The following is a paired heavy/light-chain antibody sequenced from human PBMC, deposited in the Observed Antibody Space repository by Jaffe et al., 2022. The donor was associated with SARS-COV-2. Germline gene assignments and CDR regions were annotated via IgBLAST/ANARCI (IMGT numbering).Light chain of an antibody. J-gene: IGLJ2*01. Sequence: QSALTQPASVSGSPGQSITISCTGTSSDVGTYNLVSWYQHHPGKAPKLMIYEGNKRPSGVSNRFSGSKSGNTASLTISGLQAEDEADYHCCSYAGSNTLIFGGGTKLTVL. V-gene: IGLV2-23*01. CDR3: CSYAGSNTLI. CDR1: SSDVGTYNL. CDR2: EGN.
Heavy chain of an antibody. CDR1: GFTFSSYAMSYA. V-gene: IGHV3-23*01. D-gene: IGHD2-21*02. J-gene: IGHJ5*02. Sequence: EVQLLESGGGLVQPGGSLRLSCAASGFTFSSYAMSYAMSWVRQAPGKGLEWVSAISGGGGSTYYADSVKGRFTISRDISKNTLYLQMNSLRVEDTAVYYCAKDLGFRLKQIVVVTAGSFDHWGQGTLVTVSS. CDR2: ISGGGGST. CDR3: AKDLGFRLKQIVVVTAGSFDH.